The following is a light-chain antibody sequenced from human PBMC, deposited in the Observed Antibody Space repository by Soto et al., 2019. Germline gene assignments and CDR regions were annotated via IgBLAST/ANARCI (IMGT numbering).Light chain of an antibody. Sequence: SYELTQPPSVSVSPGQTASITCSGDKLGDKYACWYQQKPGQSPVLVIFQDSKRPSGIPERISGSSSGNTATLTISETQAMDEADYYCQAWDSSTVLFGGGTKVTVL. CDR1: KLGDKY. J-gene: IGLJ2*01. CDR3: QAWDSSTVL. V-gene: IGLV3-1*01. CDR2: QDS.